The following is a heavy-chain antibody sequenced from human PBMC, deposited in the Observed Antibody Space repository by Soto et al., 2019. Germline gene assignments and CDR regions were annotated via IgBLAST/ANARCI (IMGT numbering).Heavy chain of an antibody. D-gene: IGHD6-6*01. CDR3: ARHESIWFDP. CDR2: IYYSGST. CDR1: GGSISSSSYY. V-gene: IGHV4-39*01. Sequence: SETLSLTCTVSGGSISSSSYYWGWIRQPPGKGLEWIGSIYYSGSTYYNPSLKSRVTISVDTSKNQFSPKLSSVTAADTAVYYCARHESIWFDPWGQGTLVTVPQ. J-gene: IGHJ5*02.